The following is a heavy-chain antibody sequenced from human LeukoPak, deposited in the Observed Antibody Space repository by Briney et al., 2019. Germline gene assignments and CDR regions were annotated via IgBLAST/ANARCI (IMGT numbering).Heavy chain of an antibody. D-gene: IGHD3-16*01. CDR2: INHNGNVN. V-gene: IGHV3-7*03. J-gene: IGHJ6*02. CDR3: ARGGGLDV. CDR1: GFTFSSHW. Sequence: GGSLRLSCAASGFTFSSHWMNWARQAPGRGLEWVASINHNGNVNYYVDSVKGRFTISRDNAKNSLYLQMSNLRAEDTAVYFCARGGGLDVWGQGATVTVSS.